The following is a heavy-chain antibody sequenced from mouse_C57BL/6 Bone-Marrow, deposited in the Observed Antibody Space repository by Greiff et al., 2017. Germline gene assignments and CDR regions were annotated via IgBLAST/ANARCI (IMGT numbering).Heavy chain of an antibody. CDR3: TREANEGYFDV. Sequence: QVQLKESGAELVRPGASVTLSCKASGYTFTDYEMHWVKQTPVHGLEWIGAIDPETGGTAYNQKFKGKAILTADKSSSTAYMELRSLTSEDSAVYYCTREANEGYFDVWGTGTTVTVSS. CDR1: GYTFTDYE. V-gene: IGHV1-15*01. D-gene: IGHD3-2*02. J-gene: IGHJ1*03. CDR2: IDPETGGT.